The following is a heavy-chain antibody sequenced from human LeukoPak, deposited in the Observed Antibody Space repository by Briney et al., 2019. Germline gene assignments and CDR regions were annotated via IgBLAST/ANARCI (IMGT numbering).Heavy chain of an antibody. CDR3: ARGTMVRGVIGAFDI. D-gene: IGHD3-10*01. CDR1: GGSISSSSYY. V-gene: IGHV4-39*01. CDR2: IYYSGST. J-gene: IGHJ3*02. Sequence: SETLSLTCTVSGGSISSSSYYWGWIRQPPGKVLEWIGSIYYSGSTYYNPSLKSRVTISVDTSKNQFSLKLSSVTAADTAVYYCARGTMVRGVIGAFDIWGQGTMVTVSS.